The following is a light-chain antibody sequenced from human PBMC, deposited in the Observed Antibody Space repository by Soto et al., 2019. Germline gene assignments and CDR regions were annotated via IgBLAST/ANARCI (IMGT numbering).Light chain of an antibody. Sequence: QSVLTQPPSASGTPGQRVTISCSGSSSNIGSNTVNWYQQLPVTAPKLLIYSNNQRPSGVPDRFSGSKSGTSASLAISGLQSEDEADYYCAAWDDSLNGSYVFGTGTKVTVL. CDR1: SSNIGSNT. CDR3: AAWDDSLNGSYV. J-gene: IGLJ1*01. CDR2: SNN. V-gene: IGLV1-44*01.